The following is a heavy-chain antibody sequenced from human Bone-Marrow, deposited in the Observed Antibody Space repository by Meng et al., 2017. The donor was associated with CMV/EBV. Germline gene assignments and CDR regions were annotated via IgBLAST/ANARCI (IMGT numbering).Heavy chain of an antibody. CDR3: ARGPIFGVVIVRAVKNDY. CDR2: IKQDGSEK. D-gene: IGHD3-3*01. J-gene: IGHJ4*02. CDR1: GFTFSSYW. Sequence: GESLKISCAASGFTFSSYWMSWVCQAPGKGLEWVANIKQDGSEKYYVDSVKGRFTISRDNAKNSLYLQMNSLRAEDTAVYYCARGPIFGVVIVRAVKNDYWGQGTLVTVSS. V-gene: IGHV3-7*01.